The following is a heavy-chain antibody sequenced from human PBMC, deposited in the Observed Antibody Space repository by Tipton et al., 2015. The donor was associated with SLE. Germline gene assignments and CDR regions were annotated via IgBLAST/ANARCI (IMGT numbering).Heavy chain of an antibody. V-gene: IGHV4-61*02. CDR2: IHNTGST. J-gene: IGHJ3*02. Sequence: TLSLTCTVSGDSFTNDAHYWGWIRQTAGKGLEWLGRIHNTGSTYYNPPLKSRVTISLDTSTNQFSLRLTSVTAADTAEYYCVRAGTGTAWGTFDIWGPGTMVTVSS. D-gene: IGHD1-14*01. CDR3: VRAGTGTAWGTFDI. CDR1: GDSFTNDAHY.